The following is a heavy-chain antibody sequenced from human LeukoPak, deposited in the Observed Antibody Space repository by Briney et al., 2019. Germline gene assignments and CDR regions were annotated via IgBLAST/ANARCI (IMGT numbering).Heavy chain of an antibody. J-gene: IGHJ3*02. CDR1: GGSISSSSYY. CDR2: IYYSGST. Sequence: SETLSLTCTVSGGSISSSSYYWGWIRQPPWKGLEWIGSIYYSGSTYYNPSLESRVTISVDTSKNQFSLKLSSVTAADTAVYYCAGIVVSDAFGIWGQGTMVTVSS. V-gene: IGHV4-39*07. D-gene: IGHD1-26*01. CDR3: AGIVVSDAFGI.